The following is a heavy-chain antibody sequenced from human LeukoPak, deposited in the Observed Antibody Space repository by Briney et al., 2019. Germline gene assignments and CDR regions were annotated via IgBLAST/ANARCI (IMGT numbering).Heavy chain of an antibody. CDR1: GVSFSSYY. Sequence: KPSETLSLTCTVSGVSFSSYYWTWIRQPAGKGLEWIGRIYSSGNTNYNPSLESRVTMSIDTSKNQFSLKLTSVTAADTAVYYCARERGILRGDAFDIWGQGTMVTVSS. CDR3: ARERGILRGDAFDI. J-gene: IGHJ3*02. V-gene: IGHV4-4*07. D-gene: IGHD1-26*01. CDR2: IYSSGNT.